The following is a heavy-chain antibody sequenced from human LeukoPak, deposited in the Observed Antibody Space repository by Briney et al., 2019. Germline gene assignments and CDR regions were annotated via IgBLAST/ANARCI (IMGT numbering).Heavy chain of an antibody. CDR1: GGTFSSYA. V-gene: IGHV1-69*05. Sequence: SVTVSCKASGGTFSSYAISWVRQAPGQGLEWMGGIIPIFGTANYAQKFQGRVTITTDESTSTAYMELSSLRSEDTAVYYCARAFHSGSGSYYKHYYYMDVWGKGTTVTVSS. J-gene: IGHJ6*03. D-gene: IGHD3-10*01. CDR3: ARAFHSGSGSYYKHYYYMDV. CDR2: IIPIFGTA.